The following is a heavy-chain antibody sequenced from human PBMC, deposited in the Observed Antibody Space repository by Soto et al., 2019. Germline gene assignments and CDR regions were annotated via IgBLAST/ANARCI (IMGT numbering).Heavy chain of an antibody. J-gene: IGHJ6*02. Sequence: GGSLRLSCVASGFTFSSYGIHWVRQAPGKGLEWVAVISYDGGNKYFADSVKGRFTISRDNSKNTLYLQMNSLRAEDTAVYYCAKDNLDCSGGDCPLYYYYGMDVWGQGTTVTVYS. D-gene: IGHD2-15*01. V-gene: IGHV3-30*18. CDR2: ISYDGGNK. CDR1: GFTFSSYG. CDR3: AKDNLDCSGGDCPLYYYYGMDV.